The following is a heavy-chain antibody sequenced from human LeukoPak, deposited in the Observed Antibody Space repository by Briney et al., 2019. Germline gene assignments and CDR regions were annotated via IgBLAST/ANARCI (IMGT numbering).Heavy chain of an antibody. CDR1: GFTFSSYW. CDR2: IKQDGSEK. V-gene: IGHV3-7*01. Sequence: GGSLRLSCAASGFTFSSYWMSWVRQAPAKGLEWVANIKQDGSEKYYVDSVKGRFTISRDNAKNSLYLQMNSLRAEDTAVYYCARGGRYCSGGSCSYYYYGMDVWGQGTTVTVSS. J-gene: IGHJ6*02. CDR3: ARGGRYCSGGSCSYYYYGMDV. D-gene: IGHD2-15*01.